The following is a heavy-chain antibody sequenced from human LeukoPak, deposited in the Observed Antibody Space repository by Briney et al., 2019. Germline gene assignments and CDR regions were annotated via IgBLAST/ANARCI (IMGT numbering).Heavy chain of an antibody. V-gene: IGHV3-30-3*01. D-gene: IGHD2-8*01. CDR1: GFTFSSYA. Sequence: PGGSLRLSCAASGFTFSSYAMHWVRQAPGKGLEWVAVISYDGSNKYYADSVKGRFTISRDNSKNTLYLQMNSLRAEDTAVYYCARAYVYSDYYFDYWGQGTLVTVSS. CDR3: ARAYVYSDYYFDY. CDR2: ISYDGSNK. J-gene: IGHJ4*02.